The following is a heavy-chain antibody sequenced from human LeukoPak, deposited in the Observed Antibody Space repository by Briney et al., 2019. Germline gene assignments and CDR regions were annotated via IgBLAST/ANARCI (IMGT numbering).Heavy chain of an antibody. D-gene: IGHD5-12*01. CDR3: ARGRVATELVYFDY. Sequence: PGGSLRLSCAASGFTFSSYAMHWVRQAPGKGLEWVAVISYDGSNKYYADSVKGRFTISRDNSKNTLYPQMNSLRAEDTAVYYCARGRVATELVYFDYWGQGTLVTVSS. V-gene: IGHV3-30-3*01. CDR1: GFTFSSYA. CDR2: ISYDGSNK. J-gene: IGHJ4*02.